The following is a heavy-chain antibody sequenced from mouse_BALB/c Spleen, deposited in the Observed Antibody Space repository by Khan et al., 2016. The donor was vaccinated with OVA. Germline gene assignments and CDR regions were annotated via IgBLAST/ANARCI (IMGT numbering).Heavy chain of an antibody. CDR2: IDPFSGST. CDR1: GYSFTTYY. CDR3: TGHGFVACFTS. J-gene: IGHJ3*01. V-gene: IGHV1S135*01. D-gene: IGHD2-2*01. Sequence: VQLQQSGPELMKPGASVKISCKASGYSFTTYYIHWVMQSHGTSLEWIGYIDPFSGSTTYNQKLKGKATLTVDKSSSTAYIHLSNLTSEDSAVYYCTGHGFVACFTSWCQGTLVTVSA.